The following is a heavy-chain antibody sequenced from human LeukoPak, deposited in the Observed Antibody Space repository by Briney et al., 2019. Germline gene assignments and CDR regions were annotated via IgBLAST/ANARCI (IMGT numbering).Heavy chain of an antibody. Sequence: GGSLRLSCAASGFTFSSYGMSWVRQAPGKGLEWVSAISGSGGSTYYADSVKGRFTISRDNSKNTLYLQMNSLRAEDTAVYYCAASSTSWAYYFDYWGQGTLVTVSS. CDR2: ISGSGGST. J-gene: IGHJ4*02. V-gene: IGHV3-23*01. CDR1: GFTFSSYG. CDR3: AASSTSWAYYFDY. D-gene: IGHD2-2*01.